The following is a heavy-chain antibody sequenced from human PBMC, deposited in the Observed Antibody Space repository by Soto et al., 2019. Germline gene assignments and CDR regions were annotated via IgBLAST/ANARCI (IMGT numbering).Heavy chain of an antibody. CDR1: GYTFIRYG. V-gene: IGHV1-18*01. D-gene: IGHD3-16*01. CDR3: ARGGYYDNSWGKLNHYGLDV. J-gene: IGHJ6*02. CDR2: ISPYNDYT. Sequence: QVQLMQSAGEVKKPGASVRVSCKASGYTFIRYGMTWVRQAPGERLEWLGWISPYNDYTIYAQKVQGRVTRTTDTSTRTVYMDLRGLRSDDTAVYYCARGGYYDNSWGKLNHYGLDVWGQGTSVTVSS.